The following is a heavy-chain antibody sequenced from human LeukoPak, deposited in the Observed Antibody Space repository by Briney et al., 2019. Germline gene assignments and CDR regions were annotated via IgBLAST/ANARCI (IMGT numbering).Heavy chain of an antibody. J-gene: IGHJ4*02. CDR3: VRDYVWGTSESDY. CDR1: GFTLTTSE. V-gene: IGHV3-48*03. Sequence: GGSLRLSCAASGFTLTTSEMDWVRQAPGKGLEWVAYINSDNSVLYGDSVKGRFTISSDKATNSLYLQMNSLRAEDTAVYYCVRDYVWGTSESDYWGQGILVTVSS. CDR2: INSDNSV. D-gene: IGHD3-16*01.